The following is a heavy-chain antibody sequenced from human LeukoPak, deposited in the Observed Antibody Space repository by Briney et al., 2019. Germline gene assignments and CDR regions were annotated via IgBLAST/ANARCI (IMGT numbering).Heavy chain of an antibody. CDR3: VRDCGWFHFDL. CDR2: IKKDGSQK. J-gene: IGHJ4*02. CDR1: GFTFTNYW. V-gene: IGHV3-7*01. Sequence: GGSLRLSCVGSGFTFTNYWMNWVRQAPGKGLEWVANIKKDGSQKSYVDSVKGRFTISRDNVKNLLYLQMDSLRAEDTAVYYCVRDCGWFHFDLWGQGTLVTVSS. D-gene: IGHD3-10*01.